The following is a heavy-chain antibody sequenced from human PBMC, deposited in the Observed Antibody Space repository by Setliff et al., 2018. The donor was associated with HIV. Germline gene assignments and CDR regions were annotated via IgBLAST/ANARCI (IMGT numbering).Heavy chain of an antibody. CDR2: LIPIVDIT. CDR3: AKGPNFEDAFDI. D-gene: IGHD2-8*01. Sequence: SVKVSCKASGGTFSNYAFSWVRQAPGQGLEWMGGLIPIVDITKSTQKFRDRVTFTADESTKTAQMELSGLTFEDTAVYYCAKGPNFEDAFDIWGQGTVGTVS. V-gene: IGHV1-69*10. CDR1: GGTFSNYA. J-gene: IGHJ3*02.